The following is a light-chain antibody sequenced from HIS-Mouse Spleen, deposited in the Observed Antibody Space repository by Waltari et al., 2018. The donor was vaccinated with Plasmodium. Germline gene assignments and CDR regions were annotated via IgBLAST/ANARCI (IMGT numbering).Light chain of an antibody. V-gene: IGKV3-20*01. CDR1: QSVSSSY. Sequence: EIVLTQSPGTLSFSPGEGATLPCRASQSVSSSYLAWYQQKPGQAPRLLIYGASSRATGIPDRFSGSGSGTDFTLTISRLEPEDFAVYYCQQYGSSPYTFGQGTKLEIK. J-gene: IGKJ2*01. CDR2: GAS. CDR3: QQYGSSPYT.